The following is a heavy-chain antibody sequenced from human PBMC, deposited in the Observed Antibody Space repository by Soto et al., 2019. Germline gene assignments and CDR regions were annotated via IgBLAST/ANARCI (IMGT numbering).Heavy chain of an antibody. D-gene: IGHD1-26*01. Sequence: EVQLLESGGGFAQPGGSLRLSCAASGFSFSTYAMTWVRLAPGKGLEWVSLISGSGSSTSYADSVKGRLTISRDNTKNRVSLEVRTLIAEDTGVYYCTIIYSGPSEDGFDVWGQGTRVIVSS. J-gene: IGHJ3*01. CDR3: TIIYSGPSEDGFDV. CDR1: GFSFSTYA. V-gene: IGHV3-23*01. CDR2: ISGSGSST.